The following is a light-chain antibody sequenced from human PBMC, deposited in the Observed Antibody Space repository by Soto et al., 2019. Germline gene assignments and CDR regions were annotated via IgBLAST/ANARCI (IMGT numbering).Light chain of an antibody. CDR1: QSVSSY. J-gene: IGKJ4*01. Sequence: EIALRQIPGTLSLSPGERATLSCRASQSVSSYLAWYQQKPGQAPRLLIYDASNRATGIPARFSGSGSGTDFTLTISSLEPEDFAVYYCQQRSNRPLFGGGTKVDIK. CDR3: QQRSNRPL. CDR2: DAS. V-gene: IGKV3-11*01.